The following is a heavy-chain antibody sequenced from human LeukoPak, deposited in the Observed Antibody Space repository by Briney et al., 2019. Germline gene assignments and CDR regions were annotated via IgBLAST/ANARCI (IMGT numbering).Heavy chain of an antibody. Sequence: GGSLRPSCAASGFTFSAYGIHWVRQAPGKGLEWVAVISYDGNNNYYADSVKGRFTISRDNSKNTLYLQMNSLRPEDSAVYYCAKYSSTTNYYYGMDIWGQGTTVTVS. CDR3: AKYSSTTNYYYGMDI. V-gene: IGHV3-30*18. J-gene: IGHJ6*02. D-gene: IGHD5-18*01. CDR2: ISYDGNNN. CDR1: GFTFSAYG.